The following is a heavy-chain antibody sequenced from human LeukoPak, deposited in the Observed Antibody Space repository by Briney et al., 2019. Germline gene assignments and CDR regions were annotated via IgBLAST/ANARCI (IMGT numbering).Heavy chain of an antibody. CDR3: ARGFCYDFWSGYSGPYYYGMDV. V-gene: IGHV4-34*01. Sequence: SETLSLTCAVYGGSFSGYYWSWIRQPPGKGLEWIGEINHSGSTNYNPSLKSRVTISVDTSKNQFSLKLSSVTAADTAVYYCARGFCYDFWSGYSGPYYYGMDVWGQGTTVTVSS. CDR1: GGSFSGYY. D-gene: IGHD3-3*01. J-gene: IGHJ6*02. CDR2: INHSGST.